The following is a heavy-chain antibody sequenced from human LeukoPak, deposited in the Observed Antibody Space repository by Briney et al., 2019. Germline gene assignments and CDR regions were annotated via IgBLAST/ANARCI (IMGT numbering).Heavy chain of an antibody. CDR3: ARAQTYYYDSSGPGSRDSDGMDV. D-gene: IGHD3-22*01. CDR1: GYTFTSYD. CDR2: MNPNSGIT. J-gene: IGHJ6*02. Sequence: GASVKVSCKASGYTFTSYDINWVRQATGQGLEWMGWMNPNSGITGYAQKFQGRVTMTRSTSISTAYMELSSLRSEDTAVYYCARAQTYYYDSSGPGSRDSDGMDVWGQGTTVTVSS. V-gene: IGHV1-8*01.